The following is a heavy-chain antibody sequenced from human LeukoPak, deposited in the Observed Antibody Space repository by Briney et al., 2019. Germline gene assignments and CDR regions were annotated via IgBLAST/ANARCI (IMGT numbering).Heavy chain of an antibody. J-gene: IGHJ4*02. CDR2: IYYSGST. CDR3: ARQVIAGATTGDFDY. Sequence: SETLSLTCTVSGGSISSSSYYWGWIRQPPGKGLEWIGSIYYSGSTYYNPSLKSRVTISVDTSKNQFSLKLSSVTAADTAVYYCARQVIAGATTGDFDYWGQGTLVTVSS. CDR1: GGSISSSSYY. V-gene: IGHV4-39*01. D-gene: IGHD1-26*01.